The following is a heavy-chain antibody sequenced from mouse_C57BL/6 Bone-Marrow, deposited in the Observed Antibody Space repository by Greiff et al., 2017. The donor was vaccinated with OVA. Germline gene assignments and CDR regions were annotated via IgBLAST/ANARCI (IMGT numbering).Heavy chain of an antibody. J-gene: IGHJ4*01. Sequence: VQLKQSGAELVKPGASVKLSCTASGFNIKDYYMHWVKQRTEQGLEWIGRIDPEDGETKYAPTFQGKATITADTSSNTAYLQLSSLTSEDTAVYYCAPHYYGSSYGAMDYWGQGTSVTVSS. V-gene: IGHV14-2*01. D-gene: IGHD1-1*01. CDR3: APHYYGSSYGAMDY. CDR1: GFNIKDYY. CDR2: IDPEDGET.